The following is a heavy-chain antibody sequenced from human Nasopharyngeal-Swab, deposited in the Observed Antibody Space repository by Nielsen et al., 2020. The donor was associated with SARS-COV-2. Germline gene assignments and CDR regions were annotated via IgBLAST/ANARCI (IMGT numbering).Heavy chain of an antibody. CDR2: ISPSGTST. D-gene: IGHD5-24*01. CDR1: GYTFANYG. V-gene: IGHV1-46*01. Sequence: ASVKVSCKASGYTFANYGVSWVRQAPGQGLEWMGIISPSGTSTTHAQRFQGRVTMTRDTSTSTVHMELSSLRSGDTAVYYCARAAIDQHFDLWGPGTLVTVSS. CDR3: ARAAIDQHFDL. J-gene: IGHJ4*02.